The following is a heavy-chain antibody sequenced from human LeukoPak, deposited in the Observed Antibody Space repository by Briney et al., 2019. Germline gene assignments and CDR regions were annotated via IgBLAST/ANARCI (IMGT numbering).Heavy chain of an antibody. CDR3: ARDLPDSSSWPYYFDY. J-gene: IGHJ4*02. CDR1: GFTFSSYA. CDR2: ISYDGSNK. V-gene: IGHV3-30-3*01. D-gene: IGHD6-13*01. Sequence: PGGSLRLSCAASGFTFSSYAMHWVRQAPGKGPEWVAVISYDGSNKYYADSVKGRFTISRDNSKNTLYLQMNSLRAEDTAVYYCARDLPDSSSWPYYFDYWGQGTQVTVSS.